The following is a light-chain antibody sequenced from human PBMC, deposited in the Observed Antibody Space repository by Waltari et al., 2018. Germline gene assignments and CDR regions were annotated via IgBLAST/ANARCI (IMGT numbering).Light chain of an antibody. CDR1: QGVSRF. Sequence: EIVFTKAPGTLSLPPGKRATSSCGASQGVSRFLAWYQQKPGQAPRLLIYDTSSRATGIPARFSGSGSGTDFSLTISRLEPEDFAVYYCQKERSLPATFGQGTKVEIK. CDR2: DTS. J-gene: IGKJ1*01. V-gene: IGKV3-11*01. CDR3: QKERSLPAT.